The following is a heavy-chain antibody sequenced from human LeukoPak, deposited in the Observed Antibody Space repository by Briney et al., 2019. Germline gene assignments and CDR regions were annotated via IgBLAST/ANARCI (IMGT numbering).Heavy chain of an antibody. CDR1: GFTFSSYG. J-gene: IGHJ6*02. CDR2: ISYDGSNK. CDR3: AKGDGDDAYYCYYGMDV. V-gene: IGHV3-30*18. D-gene: IGHD4-17*01. Sequence: GRSLRLSCAASGFTFSSYGMHWVRQAPGKGLEWVAVISYDGSNKYYADSVKGRFTISRDNSKNTLYLQMNSLRAEDTAVYYCAKGDGDDAYYCYYGMDVWGQGTTVTVSS.